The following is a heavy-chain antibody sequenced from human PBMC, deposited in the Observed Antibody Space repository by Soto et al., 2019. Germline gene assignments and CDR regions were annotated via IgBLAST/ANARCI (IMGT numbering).Heavy chain of an antibody. D-gene: IGHD2-2*01. CDR3: AQVYCYSTRCYEIKKCFDP. V-gene: IGHV1-18*04. CDR1: DYTLTSYG. Sequence: ASVKVSCKASDYTLTSYGIIWVRQAPGQGLEWMGWINAYNGHTNFAQKFQGRVTMTTDTSTNTAYMELMSLRSDDTAVYYCAQVYCYSTRCYEIKKCFDPWGQGTLVTVSS. J-gene: IGHJ5*02. CDR2: INAYNGHT.